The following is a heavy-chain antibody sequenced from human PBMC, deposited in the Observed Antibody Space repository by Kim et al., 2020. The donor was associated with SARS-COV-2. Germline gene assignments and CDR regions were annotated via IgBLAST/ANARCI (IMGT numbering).Heavy chain of an antibody. CDR1: GFAVYRFA. J-gene: IGHJ4*02. D-gene: IGHD6-19*01. CDR2: ITNNNGKT. CDR3: AKDHPSPGWPTFGD. Sequence: GGSLRLSCAASGFAVYRFAMNWVRQAPGKGLEWISAITNNNGKTYYQDSVKGRFTISRDESKNIVFLHMNSLRVEDTAVYYCAKDHPSPGWPTFGDWDQGTLVAVSS. V-gene: IGHV3-23*01.